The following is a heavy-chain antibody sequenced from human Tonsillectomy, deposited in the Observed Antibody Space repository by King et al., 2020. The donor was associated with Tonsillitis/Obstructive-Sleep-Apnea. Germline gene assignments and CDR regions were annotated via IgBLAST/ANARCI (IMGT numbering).Heavy chain of an antibody. D-gene: IGHD3-10*01. CDR3: VKDLGGGSYGSGSPFYYYGVDV. CDR1: GFTFSSYG. CDR2: ISYEGSNK. Sequence: VQLVESGGGVVQPGRSLRLSCAASGFTFSSYGMHWVRQAPGKGLEWVAVISYEGSNKYYAESVKGRFTISRDNSKNTLWLQMNSLRAEDTAVYYCVKDLGGGSYGSGSPFYYYGVDVWGQGTTVTVSS. V-gene: IGHV3-30*18. J-gene: IGHJ6*02.